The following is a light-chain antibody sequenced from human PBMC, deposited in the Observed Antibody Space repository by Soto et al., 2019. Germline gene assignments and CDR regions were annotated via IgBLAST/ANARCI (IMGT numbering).Light chain of an antibody. CDR1: ESISSHY. CDR2: GAS. Sequence: VVFMHSPDTLSLSQGERATLSCRASESISSHYIAWYQHKPGQAPRLLIFGASTRATGIPDRFSGSWSGTDFTLTISRLETEDFAMYYCQNFGDSPFTFGPGTKVDIK. J-gene: IGKJ3*01. V-gene: IGKV3-20*01. CDR3: QNFGDSPFT.